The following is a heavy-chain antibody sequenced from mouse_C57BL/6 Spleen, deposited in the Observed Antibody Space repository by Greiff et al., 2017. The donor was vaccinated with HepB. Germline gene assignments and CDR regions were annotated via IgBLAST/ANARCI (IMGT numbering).Heavy chain of an antibody. V-gene: IGHV1-64*01. CDR3: ARYGGKGDMDY. CDR2: IHPNSGST. CDR1: GYTFTSYW. J-gene: IGHJ4*01. Sequence: VQLQQPGAELVKPGASVKLSCKASGYTFTSYWMHWVKQRPGQGLEWIGMIHPNSGSTNYNEKFKSKATLTVDKSSSTAYMQLSSLTSEDSAVYYCARYGGKGDMDYWGQGTSVTVSS. D-gene: IGHD1-2*01.